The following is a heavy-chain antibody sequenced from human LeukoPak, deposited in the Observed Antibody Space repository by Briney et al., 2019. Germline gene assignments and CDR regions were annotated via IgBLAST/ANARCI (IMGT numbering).Heavy chain of an antibody. CDR3: AKDPRAAGTGTPYDY. CDR2: ISSSGSTI. J-gene: IGHJ4*02. V-gene: IGHV3-11*01. D-gene: IGHD6-13*01. CDR1: GFTFSDYY. Sequence: PGGSLRLSCAASGFTFSDYYMSWIRQAPGKGLEWVSYISSSGSTIYYADSVKGRFTISRDNAKNSLYLQMNSLRAEDTAVYYCAKDPRAAGTGTPYDYWGQGTLVTVSS.